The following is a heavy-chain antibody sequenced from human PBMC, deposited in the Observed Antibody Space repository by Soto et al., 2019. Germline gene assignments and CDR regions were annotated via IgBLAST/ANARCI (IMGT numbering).Heavy chain of an antibody. CDR1: GGTFSSYA. J-gene: IGHJ4*02. Sequence: SVQVSCKASGGTFSSYAISWVRQAPGQGLEWMGGIIPIFGTANYAQKFQGRVTITADESTSTAYMELSSQRSEDTAVYYCASPYDSSTMLDYWGQGTLVTVSS. CDR2: IIPIFGTA. CDR3: ASPYDSSTMLDY. D-gene: IGHD3-22*01. V-gene: IGHV1-69*13.